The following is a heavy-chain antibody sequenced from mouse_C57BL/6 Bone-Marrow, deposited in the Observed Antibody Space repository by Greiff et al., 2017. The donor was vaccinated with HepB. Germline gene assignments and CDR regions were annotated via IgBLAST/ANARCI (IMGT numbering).Heavy chain of an antibody. CDR2: IYPGGGYT. V-gene: IGHV1-63*01. J-gene: IGHJ2*01. Sequence: QVQLKESGAELVRPGTSVKMSCKASGYTFTNYWIGWAKQRPGHGLEWIGDIYPGGGYTNYNEKFKGKATLTADKSSSTAYMQFSSLTSEDSAIYYCARRWDFDYWGQGTTLTVSS. D-gene: IGHD2-3*01. CDR1: GYTFTNYW. CDR3: ARRWDFDY.